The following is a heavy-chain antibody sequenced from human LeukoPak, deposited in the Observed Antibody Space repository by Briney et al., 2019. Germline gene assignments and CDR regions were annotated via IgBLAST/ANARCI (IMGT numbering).Heavy chain of an antibody. J-gene: IGHJ4*02. V-gene: IGHV4-59*08. D-gene: IGHD2-15*01. CDR2: AYYSGHT. CDR1: GGSISDNY. CDR3: ARHPFATPFDY. Sequence: PSETLSLTCTVSGGSISDNYWSWIRQPPGKGLEWIGYAYYSGHTNYNSSLKSRVTMSLDTSKSQFSLRLSSVTATDTAVYFCARHPFATPFDYWGPGTLVTVSS.